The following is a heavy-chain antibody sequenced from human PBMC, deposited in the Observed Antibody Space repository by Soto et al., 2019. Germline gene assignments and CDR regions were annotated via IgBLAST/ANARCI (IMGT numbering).Heavy chain of an antibody. CDR3: ARSWVTGKGGIDV. CDR2: INGYTGNT. V-gene: IGHV1-18*01. Sequence: QVQLVQYGAEVKKPGASVKVSCKASGYTFTSYGLSWVRQAPGQGLEWMGWINGYTGNTNYAQKFQGRVTMTTDTSTNTAYLDLWTLISDDTAVYYCARSWVTGKGGIDVWGQGTTVTVSS. D-gene: IGHD3-16*01. CDR1: GYTFTSYG. J-gene: IGHJ6*02.